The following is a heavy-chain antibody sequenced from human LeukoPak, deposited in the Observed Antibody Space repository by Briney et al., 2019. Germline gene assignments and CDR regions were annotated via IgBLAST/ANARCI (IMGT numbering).Heavy chain of an antibody. CDR2: INAGNGNT. CDR1: GYNFTNYA. Sequence: ASVKVSCKASGYNFTNYAMHWVRQAPGQRLEWMGWINAGNGNTKYSQKFQGRVTITRDTSASTAYMELSSLRSEDTAVYYCARYRAVAGTVDYWGQGTLVTVSS. V-gene: IGHV1-3*01. CDR3: ARYRAVAGTVDY. J-gene: IGHJ4*02. D-gene: IGHD6-19*01.